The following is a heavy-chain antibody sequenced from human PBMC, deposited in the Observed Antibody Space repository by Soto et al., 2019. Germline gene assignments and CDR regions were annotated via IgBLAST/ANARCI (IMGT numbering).Heavy chain of an antibody. V-gene: IGHV4-39*01. D-gene: IGHD1-26*01. J-gene: IGHJ4*02. CDR1: GGSISSSSYY. Sequence: QLQLQESGPGLVKPSETLSLTCTVSGGSISSSSYYWGWIRQPPGKGLEWIGSIYYSGSTYYNPSLKSRVTISVDTSKNHFSLKLSSVTAADTAVYYCARLEWELDRYYFDYWGQGTLVTVSS. CDR2: IYYSGST. CDR3: ARLEWELDRYYFDY.